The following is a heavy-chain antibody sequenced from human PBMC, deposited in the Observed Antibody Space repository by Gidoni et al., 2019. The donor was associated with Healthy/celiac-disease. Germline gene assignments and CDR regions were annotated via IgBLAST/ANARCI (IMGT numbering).Heavy chain of an antibody. CDR3: ARTPTPALGGYFDY. D-gene: IGHD3-16*01. CDR1: GGSSSSGGYS. V-gene: IGHV4-30-2*01. J-gene: IGHJ4*02. Sequence: QLQLQESGSGLVKPSQTLSLTCAVSGGSSSSGGYSWSWIRQPPGKGLEWIGYIYHSGSTYYNPSLKSRVTISVDRSKNQFSLKLSSVTAADTAVYYCARTPTPALGGYFDYWGQGTLVTVSS. CDR2: IYHSGST.